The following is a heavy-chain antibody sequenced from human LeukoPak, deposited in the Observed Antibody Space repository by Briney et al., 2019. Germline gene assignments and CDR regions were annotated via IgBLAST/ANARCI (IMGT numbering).Heavy chain of an antibody. CDR3: ARLASIYGDHDY. V-gene: IGHV5-51*01. CDR1: GYIVTSYW. J-gene: IGHJ4*02. CDR2: IYPVESDT. Sequence: TGESLKISCKGSGYIVTSYWIGWVRQLPGKGLGWVGIIYPVESDTRYSPSFQGEVTISAAKSISTAYLQWSSLKASDTAMYYCARLASIYGDHDYWGQGTLVTVSS. D-gene: IGHD4-17*01.